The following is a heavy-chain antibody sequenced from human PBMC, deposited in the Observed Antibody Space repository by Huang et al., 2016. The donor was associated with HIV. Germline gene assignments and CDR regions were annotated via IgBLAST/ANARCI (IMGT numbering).Heavy chain of an antibody. D-gene: IGHD2-15*01. CDR2: MNPNSGGT. CDR1: GYPLTGYY. Sequence: VQLVRSGAEVKRPGASWKVSCKASGYPLTGYYIHGGRPAPGKGLEWMGWMNPNSGGTNYAQKFQGRVTMTRDTSISTAYMELSRLRSDDSAVYYCAKTRRGVAPASLDYWGQGTLVTVSS. J-gene: IGHJ4*02. V-gene: IGHV1-2*02. CDR3: AKTRRGVAPASLDY.